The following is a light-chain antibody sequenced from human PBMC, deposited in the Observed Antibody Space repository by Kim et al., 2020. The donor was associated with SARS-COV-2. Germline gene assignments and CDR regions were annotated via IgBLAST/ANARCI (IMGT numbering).Light chain of an antibody. CDR1: QDITNY. J-gene: IGKJ2*03. CDR3: QQYDNLPYS. Sequence: SASVGDRVTITCQASQDITNYLNWYQQKPGKAPKLLIYDASNLETGVPSRFSGSGSGADFTFTINSLQPEDIATYYCQQYDNLPYSFGQGTKLEI. CDR2: DAS. V-gene: IGKV1-33*01.